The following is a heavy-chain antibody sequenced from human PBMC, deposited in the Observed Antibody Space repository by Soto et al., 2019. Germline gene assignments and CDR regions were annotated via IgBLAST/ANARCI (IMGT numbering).Heavy chain of an antibody. CDR1: GHTFQNYA. J-gene: IGHJ6*02. CDR2: ASHTGGT. D-gene: IGHD1-1*01. Sequence: VQLLESGGGSVQPGGSLRLSCVASGHTFQNYAMTWVRQAPGKGLEWIGEASHTGGTNYNPSLESRVTISVDRSRNQLSLKLTSVSAADTAVYYCARSRNLDVWGPGTTVIVSS. CDR3: ARSRNLDV. V-gene: IGHV4-4*02.